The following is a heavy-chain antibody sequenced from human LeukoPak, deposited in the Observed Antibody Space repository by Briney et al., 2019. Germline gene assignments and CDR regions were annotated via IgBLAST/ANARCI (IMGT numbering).Heavy chain of an antibody. J-gene: IGHJ4*02. V-gene: IGHV4-59*08. CDR2: IQNSVTT. CDR1: GGSMTNYY. CDR3: ARLDILSTGYIDW. D-gene: IGHD1-1*01. Sequence: PSETLSLTCTVSGGSMTNYYWSWIRQPPGRGLEWIGYIQNSVTTNYNPSLKSRLTISVDTPKNQFSLKLSSVTAADTAVYYCARLDILSTGYIDWWGQGTLVTVSS.